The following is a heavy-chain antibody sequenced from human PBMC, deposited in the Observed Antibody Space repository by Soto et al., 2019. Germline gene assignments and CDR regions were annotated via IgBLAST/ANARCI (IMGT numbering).Heavy chain of an antibody. Sequence: GASVKVSCKVSGYTLTELSMHWVRQAPGKGLEWMGGFDPEDGETIYAQKFQGRVTMTEDTSTSTAYMGLRSLRSDDTAVYYCARDSVAVAGNFDYWGQGTLVTVSS. V-gene: IGHV1-24*01. CDR3: ARDSVAVAGNFDY. CDR2: FDPEDGET. CDR1: GYTLTELS. J-gene: IGHJ4*02. D-gene: IGHD6-19*01.